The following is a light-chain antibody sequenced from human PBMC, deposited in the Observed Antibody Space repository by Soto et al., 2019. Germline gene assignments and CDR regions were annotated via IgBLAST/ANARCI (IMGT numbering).Light chain of an antibody. J-gene: IGKJ2*01. V-gene: IGKV1-39*01. CDR2: AAS. CDR1: ESIRTY. Sequence: DIQVTQSPSLSASVGDRVTITCRASESIRTYLHWYQQKPGKAPKLLIHAASSLQSGVPSRFSGSGSGTDFTLTISSLQPEDFATYYCRQTYSLPLTFGQGTKLEIK. CDR3: RQTYSLPLT.